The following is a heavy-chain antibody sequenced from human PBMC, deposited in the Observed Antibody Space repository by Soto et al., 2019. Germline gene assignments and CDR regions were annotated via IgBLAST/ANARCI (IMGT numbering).Heavy chain of an antibody. D-gene: IGHD2-15*01. Sequence: SETLSLTCTVSGGSISSGGYYWSWIRQHPGKGLEWTGYIYYSGSTYYNPSLKSRVTISVDTSKNQFSLKLSSVTAADTAVYYCARDLFRYCRAGSCYSPANWFDPSGQGTLVTVSS. V-gene: IGHV4-31*03. J-gene: IGHJ5*02. CDR3: ARDLFRYCRAGSCYSPANWFDP. CDR2: IYYSGST. CDR1: GGSISSGGYY.